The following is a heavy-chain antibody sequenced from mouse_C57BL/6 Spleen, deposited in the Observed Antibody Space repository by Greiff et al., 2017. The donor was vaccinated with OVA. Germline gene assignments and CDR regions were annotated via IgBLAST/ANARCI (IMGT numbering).Heavy chain of an antibody. J-gene: IGHJ1*03. V-gene: IGHV1-55*01. Sequence: QVQLKQSGAELVKPGASVKMSCKASGYTFTSYWITWVKQRPGQGLEWIGDIYPGSGSTNYNEKFKSKATLTVDTSSSTAYMQLSSLTSEDSEVYYCAREAYYYGSSYWYFDVWGTGTTVTVSS. CDR3: AREAYYYGSSYWYFDV. CDR1: GYTFTSYW. D-gene: IGHD1-1*01. CDR2: IYPGSGST.